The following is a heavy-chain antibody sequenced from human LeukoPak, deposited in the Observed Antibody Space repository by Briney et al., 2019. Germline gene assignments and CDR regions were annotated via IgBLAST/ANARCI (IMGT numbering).Heavy chain of an antibody. J-gene: IGHJ4*02. CDR3: ARSGGKYCSNSGCYAGILDY. CDR2: IYYSGST. D-gene: IGHD2-2*01. Sequence: SETLSLTCTVSGGSFSSSDFYWTWIRQSPGKGLEWIGYIYYSGSTYQNPSLNSRVTISVDTSKNQFSLRLTSVTAADTAVYYCARSGGKYCSNSGCYAGILDYWGQGTLVTVSS. V-gene: IGHV4-30-4*08. CDR1: GGSFSSSDFY.